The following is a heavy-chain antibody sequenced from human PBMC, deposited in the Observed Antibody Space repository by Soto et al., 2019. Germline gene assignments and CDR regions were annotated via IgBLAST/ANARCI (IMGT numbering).Heavy chain of an antibody. CDR2: ISDGGVNT. CDR1: GFTFNSYG. V-gene: IGHV3-23*01. CDR3: EKRVIYSSSSPNFDF. D-gene: IGHD6-6*01. J-gene: IGHJ4*02. Sequence: PGGSLRLSCAASGFTFNSYGMNWVRQAPGKGLEWVSSISDGGVNTYCADSVKGRFTISRDNSRSTLYLQMNSLRAEDTAVYYCEKRVIYSSSSPNFDFWGRGTLVTVS.